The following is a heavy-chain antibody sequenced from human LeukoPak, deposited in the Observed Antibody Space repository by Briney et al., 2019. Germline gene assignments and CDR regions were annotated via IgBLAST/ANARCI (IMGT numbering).Heavy chain of an antibody. J-gene: IGHJ6*03. CDR1: GFTFSSYW. CDR3: ARPPRSITIFGVVIKNYYYYYMDV. CDR2: IKQDGSEK. D-gene: IGHD3-3*01. V-gene: IGHV3-7*01. Sequence: GGSLRLSCAASGFTFSSYWMSWVRLAPGKGLEWGAIIKQDGSEKYYVDSVKGRFTISRDNAKNSLYLQMNSLRAEDTAVYYCARPPRSITIFGVVIKNYYYYYMDVWGKGTTVTVSS.